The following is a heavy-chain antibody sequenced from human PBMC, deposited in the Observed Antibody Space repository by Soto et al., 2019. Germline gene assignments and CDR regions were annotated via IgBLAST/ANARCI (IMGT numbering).Heavy chain of an antibody. Sequence: QVQLVESGGGVVQPGRSVRLSCAASGFTFSSYAMHWVRQAPGKGLEWVAVISYDGSNKYYADSVKGRFTISRDNSKNTLYLQMNSLRAEDTAVYYCAREERWLQLGYWGQGTLVTVSS. CDR2: ISYDGSNK. CDR3: AREERWLQLGY. V-gene: IGHV3-30-3*01. J-gene: IGHJ4*02. CDR1: GFTFSSYA. D-gene: IGHD5-12*01.